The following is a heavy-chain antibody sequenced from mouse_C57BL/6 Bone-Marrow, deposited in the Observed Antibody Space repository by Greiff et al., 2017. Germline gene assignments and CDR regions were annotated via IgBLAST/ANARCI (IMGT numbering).Heavy chain of an antibody. CDR1: GFTFSDYY. D-gene: IGHD2-3*01. V-gene: IGHV5-12*01. CDR3: ARQVGLLPFAY. Sequence: DVQLVESGGGLVQPGGSLKLSCAASGFTFSDYYMYWVRQTPEKRLEWVAYISNGGGSTYYPDTVKGRFTISRDNAKNTLYLQMSRLKSEDTAMYYCARQVGLLPFAYWGQGTLVTVSA. CDR2: ISNGGGST. J-gene: IGHJ3*01.